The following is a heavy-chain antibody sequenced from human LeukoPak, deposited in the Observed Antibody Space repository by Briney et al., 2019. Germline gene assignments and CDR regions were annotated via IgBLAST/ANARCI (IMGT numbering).Heavy chain of an antibody. CDR1: GYTFTSYG. Sequence: ASVKVSCKASGYTFTSYGISWVRQAPGQGLEWMGWISACNGNTNYAQKLQGRVTMTTDTSTSTAYMELRSLGSDDTAVYYCARDGDIVVVPAAMLLDYWGQGTLVTVSS. CDR3: ARDGDIVVVPAAMLLDY. V-gene: IGHV1-18*04. CDR2: ISACNGNT. J-gene: IGHJ4*02. D-gene: IGHD2-2*01.